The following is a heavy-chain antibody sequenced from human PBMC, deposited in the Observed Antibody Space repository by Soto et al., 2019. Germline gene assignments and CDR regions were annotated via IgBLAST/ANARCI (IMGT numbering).Heavy chain of an antibody. CDR1: GGSISSSSYY. J-gene: IGHJ5*02. V-gene: IGHV4-39*07. CDR2: IYYTGST. Sequence: SETLSLTCTVSGGSISSSSYYWGWIRQPPGKGLEWIGSIYYTGSTRYNPSLGSRVTFSVDASKNQFSLNLSSVTAADTAVYYCARGLYDTGGYSSPFDIWGQGILVTVSS. D-gene: IGHD3-22*01. CDR3: ARGLYDTGGYSSPFDI.